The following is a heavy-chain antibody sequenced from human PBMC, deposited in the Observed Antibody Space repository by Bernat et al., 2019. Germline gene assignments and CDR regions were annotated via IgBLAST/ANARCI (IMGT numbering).Heavy chain of an antibody. CDR2: IYHSGST. J-gene: IGHJ4*02. CDR3: ASLGDDY. CDR1: GISITSSSSY. Sequence: QLQLQESGPGLVKPSETLSLTCTVSGISITSSSSYWGWIRQPPGKRLEWIGEIYHSGSTNYNPSLKSRVTISVDKSKNQFSLKLSSVTAADTAVYYCASLGDDYWGQGTLVTVSS. D-gene: IGHD3-16*01. V-gene: IGHV4-39*07.